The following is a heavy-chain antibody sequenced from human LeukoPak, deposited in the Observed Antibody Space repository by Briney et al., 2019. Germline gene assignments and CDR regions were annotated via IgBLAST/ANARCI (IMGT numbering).Heavy chain of an antibody. J-gene: IGHJ5*02. D-gene: IGHD6-13*01. V-gene: IGHV3-30*02. CDR3: AREDSSSWYWMPSTVQANNWFDP. CDR1: GFTFRNYA. CDR2: MRYDGSNK. Sequence: PGGSLRLSCAASGFTFRNYAMHWVRQAPGKGLEWVAFMRYDGSNKYYADSVKGRFPISRDNSKNTLYLQMNSLRAEDTAVYYCAREDSSSWYWMPSTVQANNWFDPWGQGTLVTVSS.